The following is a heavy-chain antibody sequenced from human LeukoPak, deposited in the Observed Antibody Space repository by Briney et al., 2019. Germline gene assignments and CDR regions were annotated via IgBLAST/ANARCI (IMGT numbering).Heavy chain of an antibody. CDR1: GYTFTSYD. D-gene: IGHD4-23*01. CDR3: ARNGGNLYYFDY. J-gene: IGHJ4*02. Sequence: ASVKVSCKASGYTFTSYDINWVRQATGQGLEWMGWMNPNSGNTGYAQKFQGRVTMTRNTSISTAYMELSSLRSEDTAVYYCARNGGNLYYFDYWSQGTLVTVSS. CDR2: MNPNSGNT. V-gene: IGHV1-8*01.